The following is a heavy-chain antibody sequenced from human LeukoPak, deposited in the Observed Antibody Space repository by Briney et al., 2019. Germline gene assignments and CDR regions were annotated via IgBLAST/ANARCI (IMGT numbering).Heavy chain of an antibody. V-gene: IGHV1-2*02. D-gene: IGHD6-13*01. J-gene: IGHJ5*02. Sequence: ASVKVSCKASGYTFTVFYMHWVRQAPGQGLEWMGWINPNSGGTNYAQKFQGRVTMTRDTSISTVYMELSRLRSDDTAVYYCARDKTDSSTYSWFDPWGQGTLVTVSS. CDR2: INPNSGGT. CDR3: ARDKTDSSTYSWFDP. CDR1: GYTFTVFY.